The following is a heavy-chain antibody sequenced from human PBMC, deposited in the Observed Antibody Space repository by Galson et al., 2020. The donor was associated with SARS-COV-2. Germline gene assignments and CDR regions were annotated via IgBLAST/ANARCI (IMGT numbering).Heavy chain of an antibody. J-gene: IGHJ4*02. CDR1: GFTFSSYG. V-gene: IGHV3-33*06. CDR3: AKGGYSYGYAAVEFDY. D-gene: IGHD5-18*01. Sequence: SLRLSCAASGFTFSSYGMHWVRQAPGKGLEWVAVIWYDGSNKYYADSVKGRFTISRDNSKNTLYLQMNSLRAEDTAVYYCAKGGYSYGYAAVEFDYWGQGTLVTVSS. CDR2: IWYDGSNK.